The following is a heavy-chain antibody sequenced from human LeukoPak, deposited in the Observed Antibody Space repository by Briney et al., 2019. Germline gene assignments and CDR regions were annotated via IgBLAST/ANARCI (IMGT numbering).Heavy chain of an antibody. CDR2: IIPIFGTA. V-gene: IGHV1-69*06. CDR3: ARDLNTAMAYNWFDP. CDR1: GGTFSSYA. J-gene: IGHJ5*02. Sequence: ASVKVSCKASGGTFSSYAISWVRQAPGQGLEWMGRIIPIFGTANYAQKFQGRVTITADKSTSTAYMELSSLRSEDTAVYYCARDLNTAMAYNWFDPWGQGTLVTVSS. D-gene: IGHD5-18*01.